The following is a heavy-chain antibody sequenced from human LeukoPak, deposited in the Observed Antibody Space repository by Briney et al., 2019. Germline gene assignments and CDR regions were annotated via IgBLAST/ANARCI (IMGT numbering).Heavy chain of an antibody. J-gene: IGHJ4*02. CDR2: IYYSGST. V-gene: IGHV4-59*01. D-gene: IGHD2-21*01. CDR1: GGPISSYY. CDR3: ARDRIGLDY. Sequence: PSETLSLTCTVSGGPISSYYWSWIRQPPGKGLEWIGYIYYSGSTNYNPSLKSRVTISVDTSKNQFSLKLSSVTAADTAVYYCARDRIGLDYWGQGTLVTVSS.